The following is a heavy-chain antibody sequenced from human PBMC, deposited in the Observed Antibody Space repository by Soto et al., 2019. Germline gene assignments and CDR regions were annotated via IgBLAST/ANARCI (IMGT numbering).Heavy chain of an antibody. CDR1: GFTFSSYA. J-gene: IGHJ4*02. D-gene: IGHD2-2*01. V-gene: IGHV3-23*01. CDR2: ITDSGRRT. Sequence: GGSLRLSCAASGFTFSSYAMSWVRQAPGKGLQWVAGITDSGRRTYYADSVKGRFTISRDNSKNTLYLQMNRLRADETAVYYCARDRSRYQLVWSYWGQGTLVTVSS. CDR3: ARDRSRYQLVWSY.